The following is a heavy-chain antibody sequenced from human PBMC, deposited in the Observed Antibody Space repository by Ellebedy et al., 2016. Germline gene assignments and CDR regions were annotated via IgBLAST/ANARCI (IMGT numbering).Heavy chain of an antibody. Sequence: GESLKISXAASGFSFNTFFMSWARHSPWRGLEWVSTISAGSDTTRFADSVKGRFTISRDNSKNTLYLQMNSLRAEDTAVYYCARENPGYYDSSGTIGMDVWGQGTTVTVSS. V-gene: IGHV3-23*01. CDR2: ISAGSDTT. J-gene: IGHJ6*02. CDR3: ARENPGYYDSSGTIGMDV. D-gene: IGHD3-22*01. CDR1: GFSFNTFF.